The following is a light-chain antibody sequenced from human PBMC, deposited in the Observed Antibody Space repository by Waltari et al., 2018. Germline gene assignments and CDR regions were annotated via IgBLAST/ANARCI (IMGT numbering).Light chain of an antibody. CDR3: QTGGHGTWV. V-gene: IGLV4-69*01. CDR2: VNSDGSH. CDR1: SGHSRNF. J-gene: IGLJ3*02. Sequence: QLVLTQSPSASASLGASVKPTCTLSSGHSRNFIAWQQMQPEKGPRHLMKVNSDGSHSKGDETPYRFSGSSSGAERYLTISNLQPEDEADYYCQTGGHGTWVFGGGTKVTVL.